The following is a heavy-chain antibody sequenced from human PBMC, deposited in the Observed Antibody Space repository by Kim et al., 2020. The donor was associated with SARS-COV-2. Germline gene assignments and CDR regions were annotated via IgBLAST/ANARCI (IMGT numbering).Heavy chain of an antibody. CDR2: IIPIFGTA. Sequence: SVKVSCKASGGTFSSYAISWVRQAPGQGLEWMGGIIPIFGTANYAQKFQGRVTITADESTSTAYMELSSLRSEDTAVYYCARVGPRNYYGMDVWGQGTTVTVSS. CDR1: GGTFSSYA. D-gene: IGHD3-16*01. J-gene: IGHJ6*02. CDR3: ARVGPRNYYGMDV. V-gene: IGHV1-69*13.